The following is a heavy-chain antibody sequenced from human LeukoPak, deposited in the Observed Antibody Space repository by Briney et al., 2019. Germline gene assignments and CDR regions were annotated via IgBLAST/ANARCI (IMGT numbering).Heavy chain of an antibody. D-gene: IGHD6-13*01. CDR2: INAGNGNT. V-gene: IGHV1-3*01. CDR3: ASPATCSSRPDGYAFEF. J-gene: IGHJ4*02. CDR1: GYTFTNYV. Sequence: ASVKVSCKASGYTFTNYVMHWVRQAPGQRLEWMGWINAGNGNTKYSQRFQGRVTITRDTSASTAYMELSSLRSEDTAVYYCASPATCSSRPDGYAFEFWGQGTLVTVSS.